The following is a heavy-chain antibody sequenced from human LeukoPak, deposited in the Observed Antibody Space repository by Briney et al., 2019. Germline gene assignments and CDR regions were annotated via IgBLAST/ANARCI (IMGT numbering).Heavy chain of an antibody. CDR3: AKHRGSGVAGTGGVES. V-gene: IGHV3-23*01. CDR1: GFTFSNYA. J-gene: IGHJ4*02. D-gene: IGHD6-19*01. Sequence: GGSLRLPCAASGFTFSNYAMSWVRQAPGKGLEWVSVITGSESSTYYADSVRGRFTISRDNPKNTLYLQMNSLRADDTAVYYCAKHRGSGVAGTGGVESWGQGTLVTVSS. CDR2: ITGSESST.